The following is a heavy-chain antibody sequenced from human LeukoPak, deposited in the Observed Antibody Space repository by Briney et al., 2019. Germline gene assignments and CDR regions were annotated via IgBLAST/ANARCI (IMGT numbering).Heavy chain of an antibody. CDR2: IIPIFGTA. CDR3: ARGLGGVRGSYYFDY. Sequence: ASVKVSCKASGGSFRSYAISWVRQAPAHGLEWMGWIIPIFGTANYAQKFQGRGTITADESTSIVQMELSRLRADDAAVYFCARGLGGVRGSYYFDYWGQGTLVTVSS. J-gene: IGHJ4*02. V-gene: IGHV1-69*13. CDR1: GGSFRSYA. D-gene: IGHD3-16*01.